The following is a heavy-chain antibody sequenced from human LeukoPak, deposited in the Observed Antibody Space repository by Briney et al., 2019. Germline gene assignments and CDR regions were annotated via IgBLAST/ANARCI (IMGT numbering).Heavy chain of an antibody. J-gene: IGHJ4*02. CDR1: GGSISSHY. Sequence: SETLSLTCTVSGGSISSHYWSWIRQPPGKGLEWIGYIYYSGSTNYNPSLKSRVTISVDTSKNQFSLKLSSVTAADTAVYYCARMVSIGLAGPFDYWSQGTLVTVSP. CDR2: IYYSGST. CDR3: ARMVSIGLAGPFDY. V-gene: IGHV4-59*11. D-gene: IGHD6-19*01.